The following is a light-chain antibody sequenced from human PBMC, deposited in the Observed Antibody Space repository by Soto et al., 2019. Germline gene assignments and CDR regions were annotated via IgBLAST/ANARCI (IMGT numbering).Light chain of an antibody. J-gene: IGKJ1*01. CDR3: QKYNSAPHT. CDR2: AAS. V-gene: IGKV1-27*01. CDR1: QDISNY. Sequence: DFQMTQSASSLSASFGDRITISCGASQDISNYLAWYQDKPGKVPKLLIYAASTLQSGVPSRFSGSGYGTDFNLTISSLQTEDVATYYCQKYNSAPHTFGQGTKVDIK.